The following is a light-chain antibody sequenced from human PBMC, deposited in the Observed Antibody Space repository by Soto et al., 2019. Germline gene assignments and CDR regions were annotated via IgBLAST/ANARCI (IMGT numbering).Light chain of an antibody. CDR3: EQYGSSPHIT. V-gene: IGKV3-20*01. CDR2: GAS. Sequence: EIVLTQCPGTMSLSPGERATLSCRASQSVSSSYLAWYQQKPGQAPRILIYGASSRATGIPDRFSGSGSGTDFTLPISRLEPDDFAVYYCEQYGSSPHITVVQG. CDR1: QSVSSSY. J-gene: IGKJ2*01.